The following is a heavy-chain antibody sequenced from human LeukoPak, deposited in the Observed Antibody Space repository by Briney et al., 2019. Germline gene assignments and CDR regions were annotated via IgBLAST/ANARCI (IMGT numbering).Heavy chain of an antibody. V-gene: IGHV3-64D*06. D-gene: IGHD3-10*01. Sequence: PGGSLRLSCSASGFTFSSYAMHWVRQAPGKGLEYVSAISSNGGSTYYADSVKGRFTISRDNSKNTLYLQMSSLRAEDTAVYYCARGWFGEFDYWGQGTLVTVSS. CDR2: ISSNGGST. J-gene: IGHJ4*02. CDR1: GFTFSSYA. CDR3: ARGWFGEFDY.